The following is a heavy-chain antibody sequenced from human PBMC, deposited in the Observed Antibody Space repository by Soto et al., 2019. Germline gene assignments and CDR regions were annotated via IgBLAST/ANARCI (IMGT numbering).Heavy chain of an antibody. D-gene: IGHD5-18*01. CDR2: ISGTGART. J-gene: IGHJ6*02. CDR1: GFKSVDYA. CDR3: ARVLNTAMVHYYYYGMDV. V-gene: IGHV3-23*01. Sequence: GGSLRLSCAASGFKSVDYAMGWVRQAPGKGLEWVAAISGTGARTFYDDSVKGRFTISRDNSRSTLYLQMNSLRAEDTAVYYCARVLNTAMVHYYYYGMDVWGQGTTVTVSS.